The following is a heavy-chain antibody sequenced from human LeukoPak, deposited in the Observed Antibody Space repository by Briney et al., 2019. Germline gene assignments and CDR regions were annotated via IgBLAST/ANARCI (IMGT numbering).Heavy chain of an antibody. V-gene: IGHV3-33*01. Sequence: PGGSLRLSCAASGFTFSSYGMHWVRQAPGKGLEWVAVIWYDGSNKYYADSVKGRFTISRDNSKNTLYLQMNSLRAEDTAVYYCARDRASWARSSYWFDPWGQGTLVTVSS. CDR2: IWYDGSNK. CDR3: ARDRASWARSSYWFDP. J-gene: IGHJ5*02. CDR1: GFTFSSYG. D-gene: IGHD3-16*01.